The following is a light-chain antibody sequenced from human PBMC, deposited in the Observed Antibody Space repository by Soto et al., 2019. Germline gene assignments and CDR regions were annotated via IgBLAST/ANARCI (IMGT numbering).Light chain of an antibody. CDR1: RSNIGSNF. V-gene: IGLV1-47*01. CDR3: ATWDDSLSGRV. J-gene: IGLJ3*02. CDR2: RSD. Sequence: QSVLTQPPSASGTPGQRVTISCSGSRSNIGSNFVYWYQYLPGTAPKLLIYRSDQRPSGVPDRFSGSKSGTSASLVISGLRFGDEADYYCATWDDSLSGRVFGGGTKVTVL.